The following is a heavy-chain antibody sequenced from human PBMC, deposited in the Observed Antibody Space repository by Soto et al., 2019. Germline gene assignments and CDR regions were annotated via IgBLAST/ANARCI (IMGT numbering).Heavy chain of an antibody. J-gene: IGHJ4*02. CDR1: GFTFSSYA. D-gene: IGHD3-22*01. CDR3: ARDLPYYYDSSGYYYAFY. CDR2: ISYDGSNK. V-gene: IGHV3-30-3*01. Sequence: SLRLSCAASGFTFSSYAMHWVRQAPGKGLEWVAVISYDGSNKYYADSVKGRFTISRDNSKNTLYLQMNSLRAEDTAVYYCARDLPYYYDSSGYYYAFYWGQGTLVTVSS.